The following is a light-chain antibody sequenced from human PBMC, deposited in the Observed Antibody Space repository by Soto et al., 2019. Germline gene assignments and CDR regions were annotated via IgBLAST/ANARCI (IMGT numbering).Light chain of an antibody. CDR3: QVWDSSSDHRV. CDR1: NIGSKS. Sequence: SCELTQPASLSVAPGQTARITCGGNNIGSKSVHWYQQKPGQAPVLVVYDDSDRPSVIPERFSGSNSVNTATLTISRVEAGDEADYYCQVWDSSSDHRVFGTGTKVTVL. V-gene: IGLV3-21*02. J-gene: IGLJ1*01. CDR2: DDS.